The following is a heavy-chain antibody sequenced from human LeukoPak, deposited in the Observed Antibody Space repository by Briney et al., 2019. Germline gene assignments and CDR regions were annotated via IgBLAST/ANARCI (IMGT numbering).Heavy chain of an antibody. J-gene: IGHJ5*02. CDR1: SGSISSYY. Sequence: PSETLSLTCTVSSGSISSYYWSWIRQPPGKGLEWIGYIYYSGSTNYNPSLKSRVTISVDTSKNQFSLKLSSVTSADTAVYYCARHSLDFWSGYQPVYNWFDPWGQGTLVTVSS. CDR2: IYYSGST. V-gene: IGHV4-59*01. CDR3: ARHSLDFWSGYQPVYNWFDP. D-gene: IGHD3-3*01.